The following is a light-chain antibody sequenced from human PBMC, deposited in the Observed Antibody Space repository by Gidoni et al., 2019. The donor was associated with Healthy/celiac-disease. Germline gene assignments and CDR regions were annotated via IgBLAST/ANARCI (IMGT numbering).Light chain of an antibody. Sequence: SYVLTPPPPVSVAPGKTARITCGGNNIGSKSVHWYQQKPGQAPVLVVYDDSDRPSGIPERFSGSNSGNTATLTISRVEAGDEADYYCQVWDSSSDHFWVFGGGTKLTVL. CDR3: QVWDSSSDHFWV. V-gene: IGLV3-21*03. CDR1: NIGSKS. J-gene: IGLJ3*02. CDR2: DDS.